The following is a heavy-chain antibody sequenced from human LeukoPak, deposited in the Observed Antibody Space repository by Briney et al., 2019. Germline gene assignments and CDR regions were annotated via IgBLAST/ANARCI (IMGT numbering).Heavy chain of an antibody. Sequence: GGSQRLSCAASGFTFSSYAMSWVRQAPGKGLEWVSAISGSGGSTYYADSVKGRFTISRDNSKNTLYLQMNSLRAEDTAVYYCAKDGLWFRELLYPGLFDYWGQGTLVTVSS. D-gene: IGHD3-10*01. CDR3: AKDGLWFRELLYPGLFDY. CDR2: ISGSGGST. V-gene: IGHV3-23*01. J-gene: IGHJ4*02. CDR1: GFTFSSYA.